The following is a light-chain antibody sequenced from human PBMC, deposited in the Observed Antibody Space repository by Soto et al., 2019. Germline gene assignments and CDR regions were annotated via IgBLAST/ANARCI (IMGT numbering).Light chain of an antibody. CDR1: QSVLYTPDNRNY. CDR3: QQYQSAPLT. Sequence: DIVMTQSPDFLAVSLGERATINCKTSQSVLYTPDNRNYFAWYQQKPGQPPKMRINWASTRASGVPDRFSGSGSGTDFTLTVSSLQGEDVAVYYCQQYQSAPLTFGGGTKVEAK. J-gene: IGKJ4*01. V-gene: IGKV4-1*01. CDR2: WAS.